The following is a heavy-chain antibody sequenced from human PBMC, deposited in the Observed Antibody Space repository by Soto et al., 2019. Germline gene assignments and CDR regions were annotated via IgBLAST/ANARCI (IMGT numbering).Heavy chain of an antibody. Sequence: EVQLLESGGGVVQPGGSLRLSCVASGFNFKKFAMAWVRQAAGEGLEWVSGISCCGGSASYADSVKGRFSIARDDSKNTVSLQLNSLRVEDTAQYYCAKADGQQWLIPHLDNWGQGILVTVS. CDR1: GFNFKKFA. V-gene: IGHV3-23*01. CDR3: AKADGQQWLIPHLDN. D-gene: IGHD6-19*01. J-gene: IGHJ4*02. CDR2: ISCCGGSA.